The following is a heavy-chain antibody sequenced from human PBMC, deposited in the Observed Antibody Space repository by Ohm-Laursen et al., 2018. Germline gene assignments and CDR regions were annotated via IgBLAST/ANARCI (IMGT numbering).Heavy chain of an antibody. J-gene: IGHJ6*02. D-gene: IGHD1-26*01. CDR2: ISAYNGNT. V-gene: IGHV1-18*04. CDR1: GYTFTGYY. Sequence: ASVKVSCKASGYTFTGYYMHWVRQAPGQGLEWMGWISAYNGNTNYAQKLQGRVTMTTDTSTSTAYMELRSLRSDDTAVYYCARPSGAGNYYYYGMDVWGQGTTVTVSS. CDR3: ARPSGAGNYYYYGMDV.